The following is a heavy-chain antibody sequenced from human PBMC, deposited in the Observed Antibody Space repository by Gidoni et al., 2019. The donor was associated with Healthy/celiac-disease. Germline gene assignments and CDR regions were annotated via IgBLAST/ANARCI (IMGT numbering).Heavy chain of an antibody. J-gene: IGHJ4*02. CDR3: ARVGFGERGGYYFDY. D-gene: IGHD3-10*01. CDR1: GGSISSYY. Sequence: QVQLQESGPGLVKPSETLSLTCTVSGGSISSYYWSWIRQPPGKGLEWIGYIYYSGSTNYNPSLKSRVTISVDTSKNQFSLKLSSVTAADTAVYYWARVGFGERGGYYFDYWGQGTLVTVSS. V-gene: IGHV4-59*01. CDR2: IYYSGST.